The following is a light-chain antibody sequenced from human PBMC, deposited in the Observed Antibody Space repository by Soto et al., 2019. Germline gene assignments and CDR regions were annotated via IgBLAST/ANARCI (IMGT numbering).Light chain of an antibody. CDR1: SSDVGSYNL. V-gene: IGLV2-23*02. Sequence: QSVLTQPASVSGSPGQSITISCTGTSSDVGSYNLVSWYQQHPGKAPKLMIYEVSKRPSGVSNRFSGSKSGNTASLTISGLQAEDEADYYCCSYGGSRAVFGGGTQLTVL. CDR3: CSYGGSRAV. J-gene: IGLJ7*01. CDR2: EVS.